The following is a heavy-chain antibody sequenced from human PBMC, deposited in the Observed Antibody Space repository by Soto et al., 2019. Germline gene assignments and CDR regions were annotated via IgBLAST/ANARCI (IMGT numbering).Heavy chain of an antibody. CDR3: AGHNWKVGLRDY. V-gene: IGHV4-39*01. CDR2: IYYSGST. CDR1: GGSISSSSYY. Sequence: PSETLSLTCTVSGGSISSSSYYWGWIRQPPGKGLEWIGSIYYSGSTYYNPSLKSRVTISVDTSKNQFSLKLSSVTAADTAVYYCAGHNWKVGLRDYWGKGTLVTVSS. D-gene: IGHD1-20*01. J-gene: IGHJ4*02.